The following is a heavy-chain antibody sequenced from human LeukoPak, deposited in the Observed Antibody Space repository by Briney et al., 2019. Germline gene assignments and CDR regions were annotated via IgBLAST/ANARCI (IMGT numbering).Heavy chain of an antibody. J-gene: IGHJ1*01. D-gene: IGHD3-10*01. Sequence: KSGESLKISGKGSGYSFTTYWIGWVRQMPGNGLEWMGIIYPGDSDTRYSPSFQGQVTISADKSISTAYLQWSSLEASDTAMYYCARGRTNDKKVSPAEHFHHWGQGTLVTVSS. V-gene: IGHV5-51*01. CDR3: ARGRTNDKKVSPAEHFHH. CDR1: GYSFTTYW. CDR2: IYPGDSDT.